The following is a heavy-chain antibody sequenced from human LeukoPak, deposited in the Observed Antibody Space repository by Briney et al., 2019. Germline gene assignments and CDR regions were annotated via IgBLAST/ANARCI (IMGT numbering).Heavy chain of an antibody. D-gene: IGHD5-18*01. CDR3: ARTDSYGFPIDY. CDR2: IYSGGST. CDR1: GFTLSSFW. J-gene: IGHJ4*02. V-gene: IGHV3-53*01. Sequence: GGSLRLSCAVSGFTLSSFWMTWVRQAPGKGLEWVSVIYSGGSTYYADSVKGRFTISRDNSKNTLYLQMNSLRAEDTAVYYCARTDSYGFPIDYWGQGTLVTVSS.